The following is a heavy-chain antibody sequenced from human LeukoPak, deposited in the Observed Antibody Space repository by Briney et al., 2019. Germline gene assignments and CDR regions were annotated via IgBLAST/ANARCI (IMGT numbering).Heavy chain of an antibody. CDR2: IYSGGDT. CDR1: GFTVSSNY. V-gene: IGHV3-53*01. J-gene: IGHJ4*02. CDR3: ARRIVVAGGRGNYFDY. Sequence: QTGGSLRLSCAASGFTVSSNYMNWVRQAPGKGLEWGSVIYSGGDTYYADAVKGRFTISRDDSKNTLYLQMNSLRAEDTAVYYCARRIVVAGGRGNYFDYWGQGTLVTVSS. D-gene: IGHD6-19*01.